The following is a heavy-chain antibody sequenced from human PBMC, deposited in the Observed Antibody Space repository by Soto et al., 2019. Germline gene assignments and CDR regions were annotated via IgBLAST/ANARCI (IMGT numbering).Heavy chain of an antibody. J-gene: IGHJ6*02. CDR2: IYYSGST. Sequence: KPSETLSLTCTVSGGSINSGDYHWSWIRQSPGKGLEWIGAIYYSGSTYYNPSLKSRIRISVDTSKNQFSVRLNSVTASDTAVYYCAPLSVSLSGPYGIHVWGQGTTVTVSS. CDR3: APLSVSLSGPYGIHV. V-gene: IGHV4-30-4*01. D-gene: IGHD2-15*01. CDR1: GGSINSGDYH.